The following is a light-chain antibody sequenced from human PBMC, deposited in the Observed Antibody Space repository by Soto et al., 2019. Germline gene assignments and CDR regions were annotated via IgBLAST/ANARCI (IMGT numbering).Light chain of an antibody. CDR3: QQYNNWPLT. CDR2: GAS. J-gene: IGKJ4*01. CDR1: QSVSSN. V-gene: IGKV3-15*01. Sequence: EIVMTQSPATLSVSPGERATLSCRASQSVSSNLAWYQQKPGQAPRLLIYGASTRATGIPARLSGSGSGTEFTLTISSLQSEDFAVYYFQQYNNWPLTFGGGTKVEIK.